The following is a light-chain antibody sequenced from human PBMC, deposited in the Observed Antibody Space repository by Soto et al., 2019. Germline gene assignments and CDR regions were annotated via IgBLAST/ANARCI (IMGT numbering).Light chain of an antibody. Sequence: EIVLTQSPGTLSLSPGERATLSCRASQSVSSSYLAWYQQKPGQAPRLLIYGASSRATGIPDRFSGSGSGTDCTLTITRLEPEDFAVYYCQHYRTSFGGGTKVEIK. CDR2: GAS. CDR1: QSVSSSY. CDR3: QHYRTS. J-gene: IGKJ4*01. V-gene: IGKV3-20*01.